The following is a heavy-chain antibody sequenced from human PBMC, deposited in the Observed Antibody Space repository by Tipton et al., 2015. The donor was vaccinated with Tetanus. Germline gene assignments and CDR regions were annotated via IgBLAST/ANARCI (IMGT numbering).Heavy chain of an antibody. CDR1: GASINAGGYL. CDR3: ARGLPRESFYLDH. D-gene: IGHD3-3*01. J-gene: IGHJ4*02. V-gene: IGHV4-31*11. Sequence: TLSLTCDLSGASINAGGYLWTWVRQHPGKGLGWIGNIHYDTARTSHVPSLASRVSISVDASKNQFSLRLTSVTAADTAVYYCARGLPRESFYLDHWGQGKLVTVSS. CDR2: IHYDTART.